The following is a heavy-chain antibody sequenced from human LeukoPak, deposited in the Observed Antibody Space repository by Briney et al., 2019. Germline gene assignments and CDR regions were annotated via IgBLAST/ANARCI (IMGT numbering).Heavy chain of an antibody. CDR3: AKGGYYDSSGYSDY. CDR2: ISGSGGDT. D-gene: IGHD3-22*01. Sequence: PGGSLRLSCAASGFTFSRYAMTWVRQAPGKGLEWVSGISGSGGDTYYANSVKGRFTISRDNSKNTLYLQMYSLRADDTAVYYCAKGGYYDSSGYSDYWGQGTLVTVSS. CDR1: GFTFSRYA. J-gene: IGHJ4*02. V-gene: IGHV3-23*01.